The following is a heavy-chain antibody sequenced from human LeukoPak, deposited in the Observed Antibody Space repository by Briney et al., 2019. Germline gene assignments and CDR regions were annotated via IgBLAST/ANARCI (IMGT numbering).Heavy chain of an antibody. J-gene: IGHJ4*02. CDR2: ISSSSSYI. CDR3: ARDPYVGAVDY. D-gene: IGHD1-26*01. V-gene: IGHV3-21*01. CDR1: GFTFSSYS. Sequence: GGSLRLSCAASGFTFSSYSMNWVRQAPGKGLEWVSSISSSSSYIYYADSVKGRFTISRDNAKNSLYLQMNSLRAEDTAVYYCARDPYVGAVDYWGQGTLVAVSS.